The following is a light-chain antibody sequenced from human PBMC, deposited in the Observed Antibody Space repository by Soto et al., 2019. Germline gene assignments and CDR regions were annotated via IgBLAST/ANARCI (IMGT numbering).Light chain of an antibody. CDR1: SSNIGGNS. CDR2: DDN. J-gene: IGLJ1*01. CDR3: GSWDSSLSAYV. Sequence: QSVLTQPPSVSAAPGQKVTISCSGSSSNIGGNSVSWYQQPPGTAPKLLIYDDNKRPSGIPDRFSGSKSVTSATLGITGFQTGDEADYYCGSWDSSLSAYVFGTGTKVTVL. V-gene: IGLV1-51*01.